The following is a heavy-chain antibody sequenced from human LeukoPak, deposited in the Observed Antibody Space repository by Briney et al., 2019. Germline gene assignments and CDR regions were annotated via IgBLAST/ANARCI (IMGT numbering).Heavy chain of an antibody. CDR2: ISGSGGST. CDR1: GFTFSSYG. V-gene: IGHV3-23*01. J-gene: IGHJ4*02. Sequence: GGSLRLSCAASGFTFSSYGMSWVRQAPGKGLEWVSAISGSGGSTYYADSVKGRFTISRDNSKNTLYLQMNSRRAEDTAVYYCAKGHSDGYNYADWGQGTLVTVSS. D-gene: IGHD5-24*01. CDR3: AKGHSDGYNYAD.